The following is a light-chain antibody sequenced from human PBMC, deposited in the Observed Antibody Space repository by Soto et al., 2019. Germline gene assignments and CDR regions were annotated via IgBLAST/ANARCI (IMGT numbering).Light chain of an antibody. V-gene: IGKV1-5*01. CDR2: DAS. CDR1: QSISSW. Sequence: DIQMTQSPSTLSASVGARVTITCRASQSISSWLAWYQQKPGKVPKVLIYDASTLESGVPSRFSGSGSGTEFTLTISSLQPDDFATYYCQQYNGYLYTFGQGTKLEI. J-gene: IGKJ2*01. CDR3: QQYNGYLYT.